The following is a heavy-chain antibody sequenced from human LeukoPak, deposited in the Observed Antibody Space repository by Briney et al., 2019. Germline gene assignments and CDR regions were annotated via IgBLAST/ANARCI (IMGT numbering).Heavy chain of an antibody. CDR3: ARDKLEIVVVPAASLIGY. Sequence: ASVKVSCKASGYTFTGYYMHWVRQAPGQGLEWMGWINPNSGGTNYAQKFQGRVTMTRDTSISTAYMELSRLRSDDTAVYYCARDKLEIVVVPAASLIGYWGQGTLVTVSS. V-gene: IGHV1-2*02. D-gene: IGHD2-2*03. CDR2: INPNSGGT. J-gene: IGHJ4*02. CDR1: GYTFTGYY.